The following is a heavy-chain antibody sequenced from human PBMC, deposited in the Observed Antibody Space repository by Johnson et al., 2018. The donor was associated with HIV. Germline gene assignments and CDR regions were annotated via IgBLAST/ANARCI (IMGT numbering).Heavy chain of an antibody. CDR3: ARDSDSSSWYSEFDI. CDR1: GFTFSSYA. CDR2: ISSNGGST. V-gene: IGHV3-64*01. D-gene: IGHD6-13*01. Sequence: VQLVESGGGVVQPGRSLRLSCAASGFTFSSYAMHWVRQAPGKGLEYVSAISSNGGSTYYANSVKGRFTISRDNSKNTLYRQMGSLRAEDTAVYYCARDSDSSSWYSEFDIWGQGTMVTVSS. J-gene: IGHJ3*02.